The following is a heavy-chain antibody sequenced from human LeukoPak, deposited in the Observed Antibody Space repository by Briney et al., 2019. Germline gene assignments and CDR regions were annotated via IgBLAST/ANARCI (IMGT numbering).Heavy chain of an antibody. CDR1: GLTFDNFA. J-gene: IGHJ4*02. CDR3: AKGGHYSPFDY. V-gene: IGHV3-23*01. Sequence: GGSLRLSCAASGLTFDNFAMTWVRQAPGKGLEWVSTVSGRGDETFYPDSVRGRFTTFRDNSKNTVYLQLDSLRVEDTAIYYCAKGGHYSPFDYWGQGTLVTVSS. D-gene: IGHD1-26*01. CDR2: VSGRGDET.